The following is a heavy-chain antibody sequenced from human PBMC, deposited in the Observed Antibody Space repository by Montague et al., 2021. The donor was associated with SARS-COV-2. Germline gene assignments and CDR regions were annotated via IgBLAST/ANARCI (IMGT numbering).Heavy chain of an antibody. V-gene: IGHV4-39*01. CDR1: GGSIITSNYY. CDR3: ARHVGRGPGATDWSDP. D-gene: IGHD2-2*01. J-gene: IGHJ5*02. Sequence: SETLSLTCTVSGGSIITSNYYWGWLRQPPGKGLEWIGSGDYSGSTSYNPSLTSRVTISVDTSKNQFSLKLTSVTAADTAVYYCARHVGRGPGATDWSDPWGQGTLVTVSS. CDR2: GDYSGST.